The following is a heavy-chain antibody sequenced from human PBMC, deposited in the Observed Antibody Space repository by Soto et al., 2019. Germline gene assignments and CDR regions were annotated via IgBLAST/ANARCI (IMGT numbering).Heavy chain of an antibody. CDR1: GGSLNSYY. CDR3: AKVNDFWTGYYSTNWFDP. Sequence: SETLSPTRTVSGGSLNSYYWGWIPQPPGEGLEWIGYIYYSGSTNYNPSLKSRVTISVDTSKNQFSLKISSVTAADTAVYYCAKVNDFWTGYYSTNWFDPWGQGTLVTVSS. CDR2: IYYSGST. J-gene: IGHJ5*02. V-gene: IGHV4-59*01. D-gene: IGHD3-3*01.